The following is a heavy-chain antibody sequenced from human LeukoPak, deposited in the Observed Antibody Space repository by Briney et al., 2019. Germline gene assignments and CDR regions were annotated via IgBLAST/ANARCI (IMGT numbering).Heavy chain of an antibody. J-gene: IGHJ5*02. CDR2: IWYDGSNK. CDR1: GFTFSSYG. D-gene: IGHD1-26*01. Sequence: PGGSLRLSCAASGFTFSSYGMHWVRQAPGKGLEWVAVIWYDGSNKYYADSVKGRFTISRDNSKNTLYLQMNSLRAEDTAVYYCARDLAMGATTPMWWFDPWGQGTLVTVSS. V-gene: IGHV3-33*08. CDR3: ARDLAMGATTPMWWFDP.